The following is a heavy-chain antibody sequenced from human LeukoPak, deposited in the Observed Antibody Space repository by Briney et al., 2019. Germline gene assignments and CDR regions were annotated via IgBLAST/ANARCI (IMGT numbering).Heavy chain of an antibody. CDR3: ARARAVAGTDQYYGVGV. Sequence: PSETLSLTCAVSGDSISSSNWWSWVRQPPGKGLEWIGETSQSGSPNSNPSLKGRVTISLDKSKSQFSLKLSSVTAADTAVYYCARARAVAGTDQYYGVGVWGQGTTVTVSS. D-gene: IGHD6-19*01. V-gene: IGHV4-4*02. CDR1: GDSISSSNW. J-gene: IGHJ6*02. CDR2: TSQSGSP.